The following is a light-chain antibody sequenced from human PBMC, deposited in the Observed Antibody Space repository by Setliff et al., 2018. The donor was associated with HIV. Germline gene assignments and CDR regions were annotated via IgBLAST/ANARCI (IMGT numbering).Light chain of an antibody. J-gene: IGLJ1*01. CDR2: DVG. Sequence: QSVLTQPASVSGSPGQSITISCTGTSSDVGGYNYVSWYQQHPGKAPKLMISDVGNRPSGVSNRFSGSKSGNTASLTISGLQAEDEADYYCSSYTSSTPLYVFGTGTKGTVL. V-gene: IGLV2-14*03. CDR3: SSYTSSTPLYV. CDR1: SSDVGGYNY.